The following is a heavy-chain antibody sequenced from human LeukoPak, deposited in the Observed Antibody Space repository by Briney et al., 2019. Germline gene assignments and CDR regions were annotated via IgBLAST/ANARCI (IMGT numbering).Heavy chain of an antibody. Sequence: SETLSLTCTVSGASISGYYWSWIRQPPGKGLEWIGYIYYSVSTDYDPSLKSRVTIPVDTSKNQSSLKLSSVTAADTAVYYCASLRGYSYGLERDYWGQGTLVTVSS. J-gene: IGHJ4*02. V-gene: IGHV4-59*01. CDR2: IYYSVST. D-gene: IGHD5-18*01. CDR3: ASLRGYSYGLERDY. CDR1: GASISGYY.